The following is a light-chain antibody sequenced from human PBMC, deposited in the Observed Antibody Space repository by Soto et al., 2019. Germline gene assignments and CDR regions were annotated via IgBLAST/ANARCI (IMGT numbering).Light chain of an antibody. J-gene: IGKJ1*01. Sequence: EIVMTQSPATLSVSPGERATLTCRASQGVSSNLAWYQQKPGQAPRLLIYGASTRATGIPARFSGSGSGTEFTLTISSRQSDEFAVYYCQQYDNWYPWTFGQGTQVEIK. CDR2: GAS. CDR3: QQYDNWYPWT. CDR1: QGVSSN. V-gene: IGKV3-15*01.